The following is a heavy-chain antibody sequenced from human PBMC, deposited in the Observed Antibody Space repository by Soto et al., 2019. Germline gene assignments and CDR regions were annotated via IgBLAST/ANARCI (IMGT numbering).Heavy chain of an antibody. V-gene: IGHV1-18*01. Sequence: QVQLVQSGAEVKKPGASVKVSCKASGYTFTSYGISWVRQAPGQGLEWMGWISAYNGNTNYAQKLQGRVTMTTDTAXSTGYMELRSLRSDDTAVYYCARDLGGSYYAPVDYWGQGTLVTVSS. D-gene: IGHD1-26*01. CDR3: ARDLGGSYYAPVDY. CDR1: GYTFTSYG. CDR2: ISAYNGNT. J-gene: IGHJ4*02.